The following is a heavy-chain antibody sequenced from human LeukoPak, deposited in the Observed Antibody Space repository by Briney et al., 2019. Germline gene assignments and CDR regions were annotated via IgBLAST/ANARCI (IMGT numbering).Heavy chain of an antibody. J-gene: IGHJ4*02. V-gene: IGHV1-69*04. CDR1: GGTFSSYA. CDR2: IIPILGIA. D-gene: IGHD4-23*01. Sequence: SVKVSCKASGGTFSSYAISWVRQAPGQGLEWMGRIIPILGIANYAQKFQGRVTITADKSTSTAYMELSSLRSEDTAVYYCARDPTVVSPGYWGQGTLVTVSS. CDR3: ARDPTVVSPGY.